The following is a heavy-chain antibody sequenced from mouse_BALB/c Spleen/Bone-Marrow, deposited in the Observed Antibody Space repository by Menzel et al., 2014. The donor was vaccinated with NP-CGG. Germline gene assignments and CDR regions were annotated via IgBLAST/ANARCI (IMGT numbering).Heavy chain of an antibody. CDR1: GFTFTDYY. D-gene: IGHD1-1*01. J-gene: IGHJ1*01. Sequence: EVQGVESGGGLVQPGGSLRLSCAASGFTFTDYYMSWVRQTPGKALEWLGFIRNKANGYTTDYSVSVKGRFTISRDNSQSILYLQMNTLRAEDSATYYCARDENYDIYWYFYVWGAGTTVTVSS. V-gene: IGHV7-3*02. CDR3: ARDENYDIYWYFYV. CDR2: IRNKANGYTT.